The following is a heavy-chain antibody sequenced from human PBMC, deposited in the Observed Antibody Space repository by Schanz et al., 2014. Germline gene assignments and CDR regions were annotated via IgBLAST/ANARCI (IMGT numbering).Heavy chain of an antibody. V-gene: IGHV3-66*01. CDR3: ARDAVALVPEYFMDV. Sequence: VQLVESGGGVVQPGRSLRLSCAASGFTFSDAWMTWVRQAPGKGLEWVSLIYKSGSAFYADSVKGRFTISRDNSMNTLHLQMDGLRVEDTAVYYCARDAVALVPEYFMDVWGKGTPVTVSS. D-gene: IGHD2-15*01. CDR2: IYKSGSA. J-gene: IGHJ6*03. CDR1: GFTFSDAW.